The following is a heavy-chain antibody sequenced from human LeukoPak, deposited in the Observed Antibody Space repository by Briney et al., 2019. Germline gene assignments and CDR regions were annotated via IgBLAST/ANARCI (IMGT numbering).Heavy chain of an antibody. CDR2: ISGSGGST. J-gene: IGHJ5*02. V-gene: IGHV3-23*01. D-gene: IGHD6-19*01. Sequence: PGGSLRLSCAASGFTFSSYAMSWVRQAPGKGLEWVSAISGSGGSTYYADSVKGRFTISRDNSKNTLYLQMNSLRAEDTAVYYCAKDIIGSGSVNWFDPWGQGTLVTVSS. CDR3: AKDIIGSGSVNWFDP. CDR1: GFTFSSYA.